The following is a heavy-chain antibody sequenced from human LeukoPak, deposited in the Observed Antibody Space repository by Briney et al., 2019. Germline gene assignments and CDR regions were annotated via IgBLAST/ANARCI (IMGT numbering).Heavy chain of an antibody. CDR3: AELGITMIGGV. J-gene: IGHJ6*04. V-gene: IGHV3-48*03. Sequence: PGGPLRLSCAASGFTFVDYAIPWVRQAPGKGLGWVSYISSSGSTIYYADSVKGRFTISRDNAKNSLYLQMNSLRAEDTAVYYCAELGITMIGGVWGKGTTVTISS. CDR1: GFTFVDYA. CDR2: ISSSGSTI. D-gene: IGHD3-10*02.